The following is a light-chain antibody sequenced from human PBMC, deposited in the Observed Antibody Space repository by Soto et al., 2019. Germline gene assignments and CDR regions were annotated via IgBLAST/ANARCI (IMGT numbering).Light chain of an antibody. Sequence: IVMTQSPATLSVSPGERVTLSCRASQSITTNLAWYQRKPGQAPRLLINGASTRAAGVPARFSGSGSGTQFALTSSSLRSEDFGTYYCQQYNTWPGTFGQGTKVEI. V-gene: IGKV3-15*01. CDR1: QSITTN. CDR2: GAS. J-gene: IGKJ1*01. CDR3: QQYNTWPGT.